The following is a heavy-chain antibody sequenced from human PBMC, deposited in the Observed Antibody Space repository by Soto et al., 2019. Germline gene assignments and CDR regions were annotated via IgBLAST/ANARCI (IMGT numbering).Heavy chain of an antibody. CDR3: ARVPGMDYDSSYFDY. J-gene: IGHJ4*02. Sequence: LRLSCAASGFTFSSYAMHWVRQAPGKGLEWVAVISYDGSNKYYADSVKGRFTISRDSSKNTLYLQMNSLRAEDTAVYYCARVPGMDYDSSYFDYWGQGTLVTVSS. CDR2: ISYDGSNK. CDR1: GFTFSSYA. D-gene: IGHD3-22*01. V-gene: IGHV3-30-3*01.